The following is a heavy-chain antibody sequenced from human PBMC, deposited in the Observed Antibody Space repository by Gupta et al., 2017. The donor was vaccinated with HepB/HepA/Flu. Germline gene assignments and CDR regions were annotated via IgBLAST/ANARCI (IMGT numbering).Heavy chain of an antibody. Sequence: QVQLVESGGGVVQPGRSLRLSCAASGFTFSSYAMHWVRQAPGKGLEWVAVISYDGSNKYYADSVKGRFTISRDNSKNTLYLQMNSLRAEDTAVYYCARDRTNGVCLDYWGQGTLVTVSS. V-gene: IGHV3-30-3*01. CDR3: ARDRTNGVCLDY. J-gene: IGHJ4*02. CDR1: GFTFSSYA. CDR2: ISYDGSNK. D-gene: IGHD2-8*01.